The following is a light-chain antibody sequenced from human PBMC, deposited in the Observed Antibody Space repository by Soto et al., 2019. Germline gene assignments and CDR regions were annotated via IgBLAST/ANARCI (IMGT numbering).Light chain of an antibody. V-gene: IGLV2-14*01. J-gene: IGLJ1*01. Sequence: QSALTQPASVSGSPGQSITISCTGTSSDVGGYNYVSWYQQHPGKAPKIIIYEVTNRPSGVSNRFSGSKSGNTASLTISGLQADDDADYYCSSSTSRFTFNYIFGTGTKVTVL. CDR2: EVT. CDR3: SSSTSRFTFNYI. CDR1: SSDVGGYNY.